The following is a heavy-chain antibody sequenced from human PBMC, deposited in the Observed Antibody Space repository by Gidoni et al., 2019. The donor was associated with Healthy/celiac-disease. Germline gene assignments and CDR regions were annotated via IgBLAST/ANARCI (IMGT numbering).Heavy chain of an antibody. J-gene: IGHJ6*03. Sequence: EVQLVESGGGLVQPGGSLRRSCAASGFTCSSYAMSGVRPAPGKGLEWVSAISGSGGSTYYADSVKGRFTISRDNSKNTLYLQMNSLRAEDTAVYYCAKAGFWSGYYYYYYYMDVWGKGTTVTVS. V-gene: IGHV3-23*04. CDR2: ISGSGGST. D-gene: IGHD3-3*01. CDR3: AKAGFWSGYYYYYYYMDV. CDR1: GFTCSSYA.